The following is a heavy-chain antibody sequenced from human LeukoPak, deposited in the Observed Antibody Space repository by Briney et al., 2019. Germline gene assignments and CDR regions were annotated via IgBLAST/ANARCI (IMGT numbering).Heavy chain of an antibody. Sequence: GGSLRLSCAASGFTFSDYYMSWIRQAPGKGLEWVSYISSSGSTIYYADSVKGRFTISRDNAKNSLYLQMNSLRAEDTAVYYCARDHIVVVPAALSRGSYYYYGMDVWGQGTTVTVSS. CDR3: ARDHIVVVPAALSRGSYYYYGMDV. D-gene: IGHD2-2*01. CDR1: GFTFSDYY. J-gene: IGHJ6*02. CDR2: ISSSGSTI. V-gene: IGHV3-11*01.